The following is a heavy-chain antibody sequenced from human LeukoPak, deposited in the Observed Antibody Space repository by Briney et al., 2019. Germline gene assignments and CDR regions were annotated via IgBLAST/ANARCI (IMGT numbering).Heavy chain of an antibody. CDR3: AKAAYGSESYYDPFDY. Sequence: GGSLRLSCAASGFTFSRYSMNWVRQAPGKGLEWVSSISISSSYIYYADSVKGRFTMSRDNAKNSLYLQVNSLRAEDTAVYYCAKAAYGSESYYDPFDYWGQGTLVTVSS. V-gene: IGHV3-21*04. J-gene: IGHJ4*02. CDR1: GFTFSRYS. D-gene: IGHD3-10*01. CDR2: ISISSSYI.